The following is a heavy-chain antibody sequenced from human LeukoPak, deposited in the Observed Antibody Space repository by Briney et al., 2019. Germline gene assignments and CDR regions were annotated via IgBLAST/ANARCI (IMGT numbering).Heavy chain of an antibody. CDR3: ARGGRDYYDSSGYPRMSAFDI. CDR1: GGTFSSYA. Sequence: GASVKVSCKASGGTFSSYAISWVRQAPGQGLEWMGGIIPIFGTANYAQKFQGRVTITADESTSTAYMELSSLRSEDTAVCYCARGGRDYYDSSGYPRMSAFDIWGQGTMVTVSS. D-gene: IGHD3-22*01. J-gene: IGHJ3*02. V-gene: IGHV1-69*13. CDR2: IIPIFGTA.